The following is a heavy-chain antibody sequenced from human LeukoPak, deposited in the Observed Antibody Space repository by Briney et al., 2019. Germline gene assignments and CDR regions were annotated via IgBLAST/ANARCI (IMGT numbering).Heavy chain of an antibody. CDR3: THTPELSYYYYYMDV. CDR2: IRSKANSYAT. CDR1: GFTFSGSA. J-gene: IGHJ6*03. V-gene: IGHV3-73*01. D-gene: IGHD1-7*01. Sequence: GGSLKLSCAASGFTFSGSAVHWVRQASGKGLEWVGRIRSKANSYATAYAASVKGRFTISRDDSKNTAYLQMNSLKTEDTAVYYCTHTPELSYYYYYMDVWGKGTTVTVSS.